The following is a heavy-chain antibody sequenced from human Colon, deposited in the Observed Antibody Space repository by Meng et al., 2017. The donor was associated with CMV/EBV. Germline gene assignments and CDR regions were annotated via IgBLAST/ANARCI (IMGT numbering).Heavy chain of an antibody. J-gene: IGHJ5*02. CDR2: IIPMFGSP. V-gene: IGHV1-69*12. Sequence: QVQSVHAGAAGSKPGSSVKASCKASGGTFDTSTFNWVRQAPGQGLEWMGGIIPMFGSPSYSQKFRGRVTITADELEVNSLRSEDTAVYYCARGKQAGFDLWGQGTLVTVSS. CDR3: ARGKQAGFDL. CDR1: GGTFDTST. D-gene: IGHD6-13*01.